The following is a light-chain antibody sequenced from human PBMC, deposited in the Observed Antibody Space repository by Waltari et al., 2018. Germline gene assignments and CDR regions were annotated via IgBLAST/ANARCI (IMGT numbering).Light chain of an antibody. Sequence: DIQMTQSPSSLSASVGDRVTITCRASQGISSYLNWYQQKPGKAPKLLIYAASSLQSGVPSRFSGSGSGTDFTLTINSLQPEDFATYSCQQSYSTPYTFGQGTKLGI. CDR2: AAS. CDR1: QGISSY. J-gene: IGKJ2*01. V-gene: IGKV1-39*01. CDR3: QQSYSTPYT.